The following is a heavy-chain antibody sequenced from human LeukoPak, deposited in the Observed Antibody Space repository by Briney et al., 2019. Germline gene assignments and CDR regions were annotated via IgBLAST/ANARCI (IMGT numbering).Heavy chain of an antibody. D-gene: IGHD5-24*01. CDR1: GFTFSSYS. CDR3: AREYGYTRHFDY. J-gene: IGHJ4*02. CDR2: ISSSSSYI. V-gene: IGHV3-21*01. Sequence: GGSQRLSCAASGFTFSSYSMNWVRQAPGKGLEWVSSISSSSSYIYYADSVKGRFTISRDNAKNSLYLQMNSLRAEDTAVYYCAREYGYTRHFDYWGQGTLVTVSS.